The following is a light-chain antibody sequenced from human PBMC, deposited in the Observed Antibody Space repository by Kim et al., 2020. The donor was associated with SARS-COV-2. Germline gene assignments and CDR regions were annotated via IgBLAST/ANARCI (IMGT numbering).Light chain of an antibody. CDR1: ERVSNE. V-gene: IGKV3-15*01. J-gene: IGKJ2*01. Sequence: VCQGESGSHSCKASERVSNEVAWYQMKPGQAPRVIIFGAYMRASGIQARFSGSGYGTDFTLSISSRQSEDSAFNYGQNDNDWPGTCGQGNKLE. CDR3: QNDNDWPGT. CDR2: GAY.